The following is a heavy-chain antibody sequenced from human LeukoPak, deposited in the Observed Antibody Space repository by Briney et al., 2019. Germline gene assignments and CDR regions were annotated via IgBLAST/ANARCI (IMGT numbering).Heavy chain of an antibody. J-gene: IGHJ5*02. CDR1: GYTFTSYG. Sequence: ASVKVSCKASGYTFTSYGINWVRQAPGQGLEWMGWISTYNGNTNYAQNLQGRVTMTTDTSTSTAYMELRSLRSDDTAVYYCARGSLRRIAARPGNNWFDPWGQGTLVTVSS. D-gene: IGHD6-6*01. CDR2: ISTYNGNT. V-gene: IGHV1-18*01. CDR3: ARGSLRRIAARPGNNWFDP.